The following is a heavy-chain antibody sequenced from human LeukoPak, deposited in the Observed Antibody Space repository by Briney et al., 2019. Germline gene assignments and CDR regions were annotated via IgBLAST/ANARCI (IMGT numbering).Heavy chain of an antibody. CDR2: IYSGGST. CDR1: GFTVSSNY. D-gene: IGHD5-24*01. V-gene: IGHV3-53*01. J-gene: IGHJ6*02. CDR3: ARDRDGDYYYYGMDV. Sequence: GGSLRLSCAASGFTVSSNYMSWVRQAPGKGLEWVSVIYSGGSTYYADSVKGRFTISRDNSKNTLYLQMNSLRAEDTAVYYCARDRDGDYYYYGMDVWGQGTTVTVSS.